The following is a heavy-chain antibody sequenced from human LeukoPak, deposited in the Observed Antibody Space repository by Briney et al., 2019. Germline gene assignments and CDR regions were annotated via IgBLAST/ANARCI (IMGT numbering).Heavy chain of an antibody. CDR1: GGSFSGYY. J-gene: IGHJ4*02. CDR3: ARSFGELFPNDY. D-gene: IGHD3-10*01. V-gene: IGHV3-11*01. Sequence: LSLTCAVYGGSFSGYYWSWIRQAPGKGLEWVSYISSSDSTIYYADSVKGRFTISRDNAKNSLYLQMNSLRAEDTAVYYCARSFGELFPNDYWGQGTLVTVSS. CDR2: ISSSDSTI.